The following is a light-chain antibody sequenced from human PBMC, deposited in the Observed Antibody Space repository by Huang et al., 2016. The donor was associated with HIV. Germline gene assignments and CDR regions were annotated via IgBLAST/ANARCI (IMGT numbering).Light chain of an antibody. CDR2: GAS. CDR3: QQSHSTSAWT. Sequence: DIQMTQSPSSLSASIGYRVTITSRASQRISRYLNWYQQKPGKAPNLLIYGASNLRSGVPSRFSGSGSGTDFTLTSSSLQPEDFASYCCQQSHSTSAWTFGPGTKVDIK. J-gene: IGKJ1*01. CDR1: QRISRY. V-gene: IGKV1-39*01.